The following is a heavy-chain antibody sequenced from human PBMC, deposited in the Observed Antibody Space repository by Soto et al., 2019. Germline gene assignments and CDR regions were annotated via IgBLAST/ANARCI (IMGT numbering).Heavy chain of an antibody. CDR3: AKDEAHRIAVAPDY. V-gene: IGHV3-23*01. D-gene: IGHD6-19*01. CDR1: GFTFSSYA. CDR2: ISGSGGST. J-gene: IGHJ4*02. Sequence: GGSLRLSCAASGFTFSSYAMSWVRQAPGKGLEWVSAISGSGGSTYYADSVKGRFTISRDNSKNTLYLQMNSLRAEDTAVYYCAKDEAHRIAVAPDYWGQGTLVTVSS.